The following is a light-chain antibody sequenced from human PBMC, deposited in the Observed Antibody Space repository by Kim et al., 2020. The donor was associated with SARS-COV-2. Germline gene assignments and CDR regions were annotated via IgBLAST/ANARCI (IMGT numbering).Light chain of an antibody. Sequence: DIQMTQSPSSLSASVGDRVTITCQASQDISNYLNWYQQKPGKAPKLLIYDASNLETGVPSRFGGSGSGTDFTFTISSLQPEDIATYYCQQYDNLLTFGGGTKVEIK. V-gene: IGKV1-33*01. CDR3: QQYDNLLT. CDR1: QDISNY. CDR2: DAS. J-gene: IGKJ4*01.